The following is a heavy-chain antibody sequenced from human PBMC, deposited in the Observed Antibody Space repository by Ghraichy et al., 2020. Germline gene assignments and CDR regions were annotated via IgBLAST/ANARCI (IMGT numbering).Heavy chain of an antibody. V-gene: IGHV4-39*01. J-gene: IGHJ4*02. Sequence: SETLSLTCAVSGGSIGSSTYYWGWIRQPPRKGLEWVGSIYYSGTTYYNPSLKSRVTMSVDTSKNQFSLKLSSVTAADTAVYYCARLGGSYGGYFEYWGQGTLVTVSS. CDR3: ARLGGSYGGYFEY. CDR1: GGSIGSSTYY. D-gene: IGHD1-26*01. CDR2: IYYSGTT.